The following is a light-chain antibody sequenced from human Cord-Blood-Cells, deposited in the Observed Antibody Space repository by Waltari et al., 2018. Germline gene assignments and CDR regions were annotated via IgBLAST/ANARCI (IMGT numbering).Light chain of an antibody. CDR1: QSVSSSY. CDR2: GAS. Sequence: EIVLTQSPGTLSLSPGERATLSCRASQSVSSSYLAWYQKKPGQAPRLLIYGASSRATGIPDGFSGSGSGTDFTLTISRLEPEDFAVYYCQQYGSSPYTFGQGTKLEIK. CDR3: QQYGSSPYT. V-gene: IGKV3-20*01. J-gene: IGKJ2*01.